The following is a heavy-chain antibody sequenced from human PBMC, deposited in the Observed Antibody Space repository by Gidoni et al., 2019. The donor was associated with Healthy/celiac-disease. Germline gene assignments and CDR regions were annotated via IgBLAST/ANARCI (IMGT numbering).Heavy chain of an antibody. J-gene: IGHJ4*02. CDR1: GFTFDDYA. CDR3: ARSGTGNYFDY. D-gene: IGHD3-10*01. CDR2: ISWNSGSI. Sequence: EVQLVESGGGLVQPGRSLRLSCAASGFTFDDYAMHWVRQAPGTGLEWVSGISWNSGSIGYADSVKGRFTISRDNAKNSLYLQMNSLRAEDTALYYCARSGTGNYFDYWGQGTLVTVSS. V-gene: IGHV3-9*01.